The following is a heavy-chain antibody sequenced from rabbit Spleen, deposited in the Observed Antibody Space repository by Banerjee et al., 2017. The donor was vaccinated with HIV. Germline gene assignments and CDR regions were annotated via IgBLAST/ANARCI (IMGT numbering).Heavy chain of an antibody. Sequence: QSLEESGGDLVKPGGSLALTCKASGFDFSSGYDMCWVRQAPGKGLEWIVCIYTGTSGFTYFATWAKGRFTISKTSSTTVDLQMTSLTAADTATYFCARDLVAVIGWNFNLWGPGTLVTVS. D-gene: IGHD1-1*01. J-gene: IGHJ4*01. CDR1: GFDFSSGYD. CDR3: ARDLVAVIGWNFNL. CDR2: IYTGTSGFT. V-gene: IGHV1S40*01.